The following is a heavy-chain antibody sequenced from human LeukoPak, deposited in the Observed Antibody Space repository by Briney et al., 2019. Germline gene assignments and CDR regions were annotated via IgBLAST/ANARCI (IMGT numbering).Heavy chain of an antibody. J-gene: IGHJ4*02. CDR1: GFTFSSYE. V-gene: IGHV3-48*03. CDR2: ISYTGSNK. Sequence: PGGSLRLSCAASGFTFSSYEMNWVRQAPGKGLEWLSYISYTGSNKYYADSVKGRFTISRDNAKNSLYLQMNSLSAEDTAVYFCARVFVGENFDYWGRGTLVTVSS. D-gene: IGHD1-14*01. CDR3: ARVFVGENFDY.